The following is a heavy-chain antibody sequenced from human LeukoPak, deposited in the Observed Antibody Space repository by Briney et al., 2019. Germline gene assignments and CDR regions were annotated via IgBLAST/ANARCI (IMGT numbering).Heavy chain of an antibody. J-gene: IGHJ4*02. D-gene: IGHD1-26*01. CDR2: VDPEDGET. CDR3: ATLHIVGATTGFDY. Sequence: VASVKVSCKVSGYTFTDYYMHWVQQAPGKGLEWMGLVDPEDGETIYAEKFQGRVTITADTSTDTAYMELSSLSSEDTAVYYCATLHIVGATTGFDYWGQGTLVTVSS. CDR1: GYTFTDYY. V-gene: IGHV1-69-2*01.